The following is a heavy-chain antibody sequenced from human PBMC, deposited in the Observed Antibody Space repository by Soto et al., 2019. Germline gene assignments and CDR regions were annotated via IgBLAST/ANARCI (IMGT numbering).Heavy chain of an antibody. CDR3: ARNRYDGYDFDY. V-gene: IGHV4-4*02. Sequence: QVQLQESGPGLVKPSETLSLTCTVSSGSISSSRWWSWVRQSPGKGLEWIGEVAENGYIHCIPSLKSRLTISLDKSKNRFSLRLTSVTAADTALYYCARNRYDGYDFDYWGQGARVTVSS. CDR1: SGSISSSRW. J-gene: IGHJ4*02. D-gene: IGHD5-12*01. CDR2: VAENGYI.